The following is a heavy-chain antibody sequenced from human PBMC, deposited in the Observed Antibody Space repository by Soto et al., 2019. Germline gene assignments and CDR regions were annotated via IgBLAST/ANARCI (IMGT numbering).Heavy chain of an antibody. Sequence: GASVKASCKASGYTITSYGISCVRQAPEQGLEWMGWISAYNGNTNYAQKLQGRVTMTTDTSTSTAYMELRSLRSDDTAVYYCARSTGYCTNGVCYTGVDYYYYYMDVWGKGTTVTVSS. CDR3: ARSTGYCTNGVCYTGVDYYYYYMDV. CDR1: GYTITSYG. V-gene: IGHV1-18*01. J-gene: IGHJ6*03. D-gene: IGHD2-8*01. CDR2: ISAYNGNT.